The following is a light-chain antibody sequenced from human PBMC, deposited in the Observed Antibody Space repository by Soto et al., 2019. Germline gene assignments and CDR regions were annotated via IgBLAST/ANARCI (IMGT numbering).Light chain of an antibody. CDR2: AAS. J-gene: IGKJ3*01. Sequence: EIQLTQSPSFLSASVGDRVTITCRASQGISSYLAWYQQKPGQAPKLLIYAASTLQSGVPSRFSGSGSGTEFTLTISSLQPEDFATYYCQQLNSYPRITFGPGTKVDIK. V-gene: IGKV1-9*01. CDR3: QQLNSYPRIT. CDR1: QGISSY.